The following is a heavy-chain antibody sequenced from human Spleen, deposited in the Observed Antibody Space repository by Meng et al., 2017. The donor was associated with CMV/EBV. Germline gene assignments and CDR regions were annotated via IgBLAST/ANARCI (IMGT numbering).Heavy chain of an antibody. CDR3: ARDEGSTENWFDP. Sequence: ASGYTFPAHSMHWVRQAPGQGLEWMGWINPYSGGTKYAQKFQGWVALTRDTSTSTVYMEVSRLKSDDTAVYYCARDEGSTENWFDPWGRGTLVTVSS. CDR2: INPYSGGT. J-gene: IGHJ5*02. V-gene: IGHV1-2*04. CDR1: GYTFPAHS.